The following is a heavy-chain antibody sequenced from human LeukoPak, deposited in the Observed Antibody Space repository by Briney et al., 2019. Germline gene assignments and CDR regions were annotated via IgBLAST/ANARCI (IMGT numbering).Heavy chain of an antibody. Sequence: QPGGSLRLSCAASGFTFSSYAMTWVRQAPGKGLEWVANIKQDGSEKYYVDSVKGRFTISRDNAKNSLYLQMNSLRAEDTAVYYCVRAIGAAGSYWGQGTLVTVSS. J-gene: IGHJ4*02. CDR3: VRAIGAAGSY. V-gene: IGHV3-7*03. D-gene: IGHD6-13*01. CDR1: GFTFSSYA. CDR2: IKQDGSEK.